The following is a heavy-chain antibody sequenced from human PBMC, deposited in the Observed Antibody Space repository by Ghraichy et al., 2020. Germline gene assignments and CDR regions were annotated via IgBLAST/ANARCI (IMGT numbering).Heavy chain of an antibody. J-gene: IGHJ4*02. Sequence: GGSLRLSCAASGFTFSNYGMHWVRQAPGTGLEWVAVISYDGSNGYYADSVKGRFTISRDNSKNTLYLQMNSLRAEDTAVYYCAKDGQQWLFSYFFGDWGQGTLVTVSS. CDR2: ISYDGSNG. D-gene: IGHD6-19*01. CDR3: AKDGQQWLFSYFFGD. CDR1: GFTFSNYG. V-gene: IGHV3-30*18.